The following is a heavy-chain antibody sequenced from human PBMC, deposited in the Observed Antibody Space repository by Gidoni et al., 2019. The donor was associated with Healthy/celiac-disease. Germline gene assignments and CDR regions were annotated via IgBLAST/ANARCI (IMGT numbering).Heavy chain of an antibody. CDR3: AREEYSSSSGNFDY. CDR1: GFTLRSYG. V-gene: IGHV3-33*01. D-gene: IGHD6-6*01. Sequence: QVQLVESGGGVVQPGRSLRLSCAASGFTLRSYGMHWVRQAPGKGMEWVAVIWYDGSNKYYADSVKGRFTISRDNSKNTLYLQMNSLRAEDTAVYYCAREEYSSSSGNFDYWGQGTLVTVSS. J-gene: IGHJ4*02. CDR2: IWYDGSNK.